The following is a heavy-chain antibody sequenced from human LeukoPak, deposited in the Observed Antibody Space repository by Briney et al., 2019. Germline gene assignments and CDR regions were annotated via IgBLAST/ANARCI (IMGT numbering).Heavy chain of an antibody. CDR2: ISDSGGAI. Sequence: LXLSCAASGFTFSTYALNWVRQAPGKGLEWVSAISDSGGAIYYADSAKGRFTMSRDNSKNSLFLQMNSLRAEDTAVYYCARIXSAAFTDYWGQGTLVTVSS. D-gene: IGHD2/OR15-2a*01. CDR1: GFTFSTYA. CDR3: ARIXSAAFTDY. J-gene: IGHJ4*02. V-gene: IGHV3-23*01.